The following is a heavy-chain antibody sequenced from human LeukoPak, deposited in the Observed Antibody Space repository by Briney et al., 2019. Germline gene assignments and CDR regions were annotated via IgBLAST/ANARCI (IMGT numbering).Heavy chain of an antibody. D-gene: IGHD3-3*01. Sequence: PSETLSLTCSVSGGAIHSYYWSWIRQPPGKGLEWIGYIYFVGSANYNPSLKSRVTISLDKSRKQVSLNLDSVTAADTAVYYCARTSASYYYYMDVWGQGTRVTVSS. CDR2: IYFVGSA. CDR3: ARTSASYYYYMDV. CDR1: GGAIHSYY. V-gene: IGHV4-59*01. J-gene: IGHJ6*03.